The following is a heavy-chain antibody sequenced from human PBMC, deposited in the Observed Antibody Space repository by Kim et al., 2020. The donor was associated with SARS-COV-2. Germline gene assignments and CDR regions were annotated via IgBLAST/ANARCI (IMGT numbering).Heavy chain of an antibody. CDR3: AKGSEQGSSDY. D-gene: IGHD6-13*01. CDR2: K. Sequence: KSYADALQGRFTISRANSKTTLYLQKTRLGAEDTAIYYCAKGSEQGSSDYWGQGTLVTVSS. V-gene: IGHV3-23*01. J-gene: IGHJ4*02.